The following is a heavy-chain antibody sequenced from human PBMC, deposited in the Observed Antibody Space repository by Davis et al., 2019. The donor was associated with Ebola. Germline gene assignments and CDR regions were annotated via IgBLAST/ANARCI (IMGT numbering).Heavy chain of an antibody. CDR2: ISAYNGNT. V-gene: IGHV1-18*01. D-gene: IGHD1-26*01. J-gene: IGHJ6*03. Sequence: ASVKVSCKASGYTFTSYGISWVRQAPGQGLEWMGWISAYNGNTNYAQKLQGRVTMTTDTSTSTAYMELSSLRSEDTAVYYCARDGGWELHYYYYYYMDVWGKGTTVTVSS. CDR3: ARDGGWELHYYYYYYMDV. CDR1: GYTFTSYG.